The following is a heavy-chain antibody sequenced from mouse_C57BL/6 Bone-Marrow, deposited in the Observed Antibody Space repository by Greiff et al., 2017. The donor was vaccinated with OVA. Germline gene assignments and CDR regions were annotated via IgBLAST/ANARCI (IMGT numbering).Heavy chain of an antibody. Sequence: EVQLVESGPELVKPGASVKISCKASGYSFTDYNMNWVKQSNGKSLEWIGVINPNYGTTSYNQKFKGKATLTVDQSSSTAYMQLNSLTSEDAAVYYGARQEGYLVGAYAMDYWGQGTSVTVSS. CDR3: ARQEGYLVGAYAMDY. D-gene: IGHD3-3*01. J-gene: IGHJ4*01. CDR2: INPNYGTT. CDR1: GYSFTDYN. V-gene: IGHV1-39*01.